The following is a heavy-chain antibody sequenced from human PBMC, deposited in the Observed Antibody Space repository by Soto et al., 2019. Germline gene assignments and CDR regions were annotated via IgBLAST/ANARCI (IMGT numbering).Heavy chain of an antibody. CDR2: IKQDGSEK. V-gene: IGHV3-7*01. Sequence: PGGPQRLSYGVVGGNFSSYWGSRVRKTHRKGLEWVANIKQDGSEKYYVDSGKGRFTISRDNDKNSLYLQMTSLRAEDTAVYYCARDSRYYDFWSGYWGPPADYGMDVWGQGITVTVS. J-gene: IGHJ6*02. CDR3: ARDSRYYDFWSGYWGPPADYGMDV. D-gene: IGHD3-3*01. CDR1: GGNFSSYW.